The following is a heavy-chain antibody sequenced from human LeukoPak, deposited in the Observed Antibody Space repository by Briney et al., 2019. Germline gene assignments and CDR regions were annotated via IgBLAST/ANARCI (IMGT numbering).Heavy chain of an antibody. D-gene: IGHD4-17*01. J-gene: IGHJ5*02. CDR2: IYYSGST. CDR3: ARSMTTNWFDP. CDR1: GGSISSSSYY. Sequence: SETLSLTCTVSGGSISSSSYYWSWIRQPPGKGLEWIGYIYYSGSTNYNPSLKSRVTISVDTSKNQFSLKLSSVTAADTAVYYCARSMTTNWFDPWGQGTLVTVSS. V-gene: IGHV4-61*01.